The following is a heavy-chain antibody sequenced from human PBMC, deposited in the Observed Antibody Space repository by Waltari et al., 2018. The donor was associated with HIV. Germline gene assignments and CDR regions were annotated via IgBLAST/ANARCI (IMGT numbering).Heavy chain of an antibody. CDR2: ISSSSSTI. D-gene: IGHD6-19*01. CDR1: ACTFSSYS. J-gene: IGHJ4*02. V-gene: IGHV3-48*02. CDR3: ARGSGWYGHY. Sequence: EVQLVASGGGLVQPGGSLRLSCDASACTFSSYSMNWVRQAPGKGLEWVSYISSSSSTIYYADSVKGRFTISRDNAKNSLYLQMNSLRDEDTAVYYCARGSGWYGHYWGQGTLVTVSS.